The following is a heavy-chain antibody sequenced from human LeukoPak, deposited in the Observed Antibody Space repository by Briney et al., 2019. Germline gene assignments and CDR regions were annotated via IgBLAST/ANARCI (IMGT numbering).Heavy chain of an antibody. CDR3: ARIFCSGASCYSHDY. CDR1: GYSISSGYS. Sequence: PSETLSLTCTVSGYSISSGYSWAWIRQPPGKGLEWFGTIYHSGGTYYSPSLKSRVTISLDTSKNQFSLRLTAVTAADTAVYYCARIFCSGASCYSHDYWGQGTLVTVSS. CDR2: IYHSGGT. D-gene: IGHD2-15*01. V-gene: IGHV4-38-2*02. J-gene: IGHJ4*02.